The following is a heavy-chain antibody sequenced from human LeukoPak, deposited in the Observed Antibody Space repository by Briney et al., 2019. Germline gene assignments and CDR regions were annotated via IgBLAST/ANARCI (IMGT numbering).Heavy chain of an antibody. CDR1: GFTFSSYA. Sequence: GGSLRLSCAASGFTFSSYAMSWVRQAPGKGLEWVSAISGSGGSTYYADSVKGRFTISRDNSKNTLYLQMNGLRAEDTAVYYCAKDLTDYDFWSGYYPGAFDIWGQGTMVTVSS. CDR2: ISGSGGST. CDR3: AKDLTDYDFWSGYYPGAFDI. V-gene: IGHV3-23*01. D-gene: IGHD3-3*01. J-gene: IGHJ3*02.